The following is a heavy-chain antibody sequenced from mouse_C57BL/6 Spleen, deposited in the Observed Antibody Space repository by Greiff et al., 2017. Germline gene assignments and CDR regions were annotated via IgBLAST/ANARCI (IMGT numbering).Heavy chain of an antibody. V-gene: IGHV1-53*01. CDR2: INPSNGGT. CDR3: ARSGPRQPYLYAMDY. D-gene: IGHD3-2*01. Sequence: VQLQQPGTELVKPGASVTLSCKASGYTFTSYWMHWVKQRPGQGLEWIGNINPSNGGTNYNEKFNSKATLTVDNSSSTAYMQFSSLTSEDSAVYYCARSGPRQPYLYAMDYWGQGTSVTVSS. J-gene: IGHJ4*01. CDR1: GYTFTSYW.